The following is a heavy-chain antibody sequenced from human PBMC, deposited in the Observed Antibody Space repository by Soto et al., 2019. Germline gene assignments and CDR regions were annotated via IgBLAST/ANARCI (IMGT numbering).Heavy chain of an antibody. D-gene: IGHD3-3*01. CDR3: ARDLQYYDFWSGYDAFDI. Sequence: GGSLRLSCAASGFTFSSYSMNWVRQAPGKGLEWVSSISSSSSYIYYTDSVKGRFTISRDNAKNSLYLQMNSLRAEDTAVYYCARDLQYYDFWSGYDAFDIWGQGTMVTVSS. J-gene: IGHJ3*02. CDR2: ISSSSSYI. CDR1: GFTFSSYS. V-gene: IGHV3-21*01.